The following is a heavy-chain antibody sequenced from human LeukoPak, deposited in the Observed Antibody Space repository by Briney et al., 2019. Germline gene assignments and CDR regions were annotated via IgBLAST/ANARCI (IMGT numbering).Heavy chain of an antibody. CDR1: GFTFSTSW. CDR3: ARDAGWAYYDL. CDR2: IDKHGNGK. D-gene: IGHD1-26*01. V-gene: IGHV3-7*01. Sequence: PGGSLRLSCVASGFTFSTSWVTWVRQAPGKGLEWVANIDKHGNGKYYVDSVKGRFAVSRDYASNSAFLQMNSLRAEDTSVYYCARDAGWAYYDLWGQGPPVTVSS. J-gene: IGHJ4*02.